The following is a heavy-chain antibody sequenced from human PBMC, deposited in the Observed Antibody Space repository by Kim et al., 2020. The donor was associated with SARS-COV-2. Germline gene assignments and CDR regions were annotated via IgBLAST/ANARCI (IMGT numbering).Heavy chain of an antibody. D-gene: IGHD2-21*01. Sequence: GGSLRLSCVASGFTFHRLAMHWVRQAPGKGLELVSGIGGDSVSKGYADPVKGRFTISRDNAKNSLYLQMSSLRPEDTALYYCVKDTAIHPNYDGMDVWGQGTTLIVS. J-gene: IGHJ6*02. CDR1: GFTFHRLA. CDR3: VKDTAIHPNYDGMDV. V-gene: IGHV3-9*01. CDR2: IGGDSVSK.